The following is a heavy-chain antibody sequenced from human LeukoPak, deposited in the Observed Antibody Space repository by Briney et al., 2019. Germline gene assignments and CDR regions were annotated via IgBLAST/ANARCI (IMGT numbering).Heavy chain of an antibody. J-gene: IGHJ1*01. D-gene: IGHD1-26*01. Sequence: PGGSLRLSCVVSGFTFSRYYMDWVPQSRGRGLEWVAITASDGDGRNYVDAVKGRFTIYRDNSKNTLYLQMNSLAAEDTAVYYCAFLIREPQHWGQGTLVTVSS. V-gene: IGHV3-7*01. CDR1: GFTFSRYY. CDR3: AFLIREPQH. CDR2: TASDGDGR.